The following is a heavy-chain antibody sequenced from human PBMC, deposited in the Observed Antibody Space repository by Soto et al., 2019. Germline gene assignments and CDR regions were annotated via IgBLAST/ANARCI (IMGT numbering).Heavy chain of an antibody. CDR3: ATWHEREHAYDV. J-gene: IGHJ3*01. CDR1: GLTASGKQY. V-gene: IGHV3-53*01. D-gene: IGHD1-1*01. Sequence: GGSLRLSCAASGLTASGKQYVAWVRQAPGKGLEWVSALYVVDGSFYSDSVKGRFTTSSDSSKTTVYLQMNDLRPADTAVYYCATWHEREHAYDVWGQGTTVTVSS. CDR2: LYVVDGS.